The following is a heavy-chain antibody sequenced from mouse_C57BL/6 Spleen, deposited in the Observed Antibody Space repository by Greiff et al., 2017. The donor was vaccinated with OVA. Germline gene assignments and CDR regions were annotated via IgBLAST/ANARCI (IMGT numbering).Heavy chain of an antibody. CDR1: GYTFTSYW. Sequence: VQLQQSGTELVKPGASVKLSCKASGYTFTSYWMHWVKQRPGQGLEWIGNINPSNGGTNYNEKFKSKATLTVDKSSSTASMQLSSLTSEDSAVYYCARLLLYYYAMDYWGQGTSVTVSS. D-gene: IGHD1-1*02. CDR2: INPSNGGT. J-gene: IGHJ4*01. CDR3: ARLLLYYYAMDY. V-gene: IGHV1-53*01.